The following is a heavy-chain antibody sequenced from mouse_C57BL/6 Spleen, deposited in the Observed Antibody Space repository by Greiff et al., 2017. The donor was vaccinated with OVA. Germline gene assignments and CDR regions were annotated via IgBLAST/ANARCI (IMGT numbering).Heavy chain of an antibody. CDR2: IYPGSGNT. D-gene: IGHD2-1*01. CDR1: GYTFTDYY. Sequence: QVQLQQSGAELVRPGASVKLSCKASGYTFTDYYINWVKQRPGQGLEWIARIYPGSGNTYYNEKFKGKATLTADKSSSTAYMQLSSLTSEDSAVYFCAVTPSFAYWGKGTTVTVSA. V-gene: IGHV1-76*01. CDR3: AVTPSFAY. J-gene: IGHJ3*01.